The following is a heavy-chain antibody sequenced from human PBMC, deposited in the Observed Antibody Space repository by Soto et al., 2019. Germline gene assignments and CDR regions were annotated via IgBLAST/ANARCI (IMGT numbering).Heavy chain of an antibody. CDR2: IIPIFGTA. CDR3: ARVFGGGSYFDY. V-gene: IGHV1-69*13. D-gene: IGHD1-26*01. CDR1: GGTFSSYA. J-gene: IGHJ4*02. Sequence: AVKVSCKASGGTFSSYAISWVRQAPGQGLEWMGGIIPIFGTANYAQKFQGRVTITADESTSTAYMELSSLRSEDTAVYYCARVFGGGSYFDYWGQGTLVTVSS.